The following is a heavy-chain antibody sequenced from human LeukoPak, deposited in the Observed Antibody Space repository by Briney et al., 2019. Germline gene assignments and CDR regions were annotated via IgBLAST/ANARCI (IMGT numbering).Heavy chain of an antibody. V-gene: IGHV4-59*01. CDR1: GGSISSYY. D-gene: IGHD2-2*01. J-gene: IGHJ4*02. CDR2: IYYSGST. Sequence: SETLSLTCTVSGGSISSYYWSWIRQPPGKGLEWIGYIYYSGSTNYNPSLKSRVTISVDTSKNQFSLKLSSVTAADTAVYYCARGGYCSSTSCYRFDYWGQGTLVTVSS. CDR3: ARGGYCSSTSCYRFDY.